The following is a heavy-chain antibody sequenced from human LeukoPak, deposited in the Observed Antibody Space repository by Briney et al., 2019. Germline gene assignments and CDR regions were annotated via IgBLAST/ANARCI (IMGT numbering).Heavy chain of an antibody. CDR3: ARLRRNGDSGGFYYYYDY. CDR1: GFTFSSYS. J-gene: IGHJ4*02. V-gene: IGHV3-48*04. CDR2: ISNTGSTI. D-gene: IGHD3-22*01. Sequence: PGGSLRLSCAASGFTFSSYSMNWVRQAPGKGLEWVSYISNTGSTIYYADSVRGRFTISRDNAKNSVYLQMDSLRAEDTGVYYCARLRRNGDSGGFYYYYDYWGQGTLVTVSS.